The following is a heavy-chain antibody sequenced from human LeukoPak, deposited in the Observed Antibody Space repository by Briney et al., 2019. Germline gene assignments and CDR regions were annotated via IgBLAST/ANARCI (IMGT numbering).Heavy chain of an antibody. V-gene: IGHV1-18*01. CDR2: ISADNGNT. Sequence: ASVKVSCKASGYTFTSYGISWVRQAPGQGLEWMGWISADNGNTNYAQKLQGRVTITTDTSTSTPYMEMSSLRSDDTAVYYCARRRRERFWSGQYTTYFAYGRQASL. D-gene: IGHD3-3*01. CDR3: ARRRRERFWSGQYTTYFAY. CDR1: GYTFTSYG. J-gene: IGHJ4*02.